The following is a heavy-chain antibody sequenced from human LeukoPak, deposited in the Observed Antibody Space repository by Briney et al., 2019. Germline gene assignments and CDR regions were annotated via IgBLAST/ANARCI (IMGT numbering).Heavy chain of an antibody. CDR2: ISGSGGST. V-gene: IGHV3-23*01. Sequence: GGSLRLSCAASGFTFSNYAMSWVRQAPGKGLEWVSAISGSGGSTYYADSVKGRFTISRDNSKNTLYLQMNSLRAEDTAVYYCAADYVWGSYRTEDYWGQGTLVTVSS. J-gene: IGHJ4*02. CDR3: AADYVWGSYRTEDY. CDR1: GFTFSNYA. D-gene: IGHD3-16*02.